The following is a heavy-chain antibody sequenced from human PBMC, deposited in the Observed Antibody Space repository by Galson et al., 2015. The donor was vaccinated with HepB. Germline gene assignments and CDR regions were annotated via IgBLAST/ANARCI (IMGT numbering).Heavy chain of an antibody. CDR3: ARVDTAMAVDY. V-gene: IGHV2-70*04. J-gene: IGHJ4*02. CDR2: IDWDDDK. CDR1: GFSLSTSGVG. Sequence: PALVKPTQTLTLTCTFSGFSLSTSGVGVGWTRQPPGKALEWLARIDWDDDKFYSTSLKTRLTISKDTSKNQVVLTMTNMDPVDTATYYCARVDTAMAVDYWGQGTLVTVSS. D-gene: IGHD5-18*01.